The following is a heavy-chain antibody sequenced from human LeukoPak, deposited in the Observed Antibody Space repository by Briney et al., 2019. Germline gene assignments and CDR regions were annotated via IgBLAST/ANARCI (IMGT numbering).Heavy chain of an antibody. CDR3: AAGAMAFIDY. Sequence: GGSLRLSCAASGFTFSSYSMNWVRQAPGKGLEWVSSISSSSSYIYYADSVKGRFTISRDNAKNPLYLQMNSLRAEDTAVYYCAAGAMAFIDYWGQGTLVTVSS. D-gene: IGHD5-18*01. CDR2: ISSSSSYI. CDR1: GFTFSSYS. J-gene: IGHJ4*02. V-gene: IGHV3-21*01.